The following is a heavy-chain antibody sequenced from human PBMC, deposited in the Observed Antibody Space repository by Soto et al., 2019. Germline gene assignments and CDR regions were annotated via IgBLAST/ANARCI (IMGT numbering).Heavy chain of an antibody. Sequence: QVQLVQSGPEVKQPGASVRISCQASGYSFTHFEMHWVCQAPGQRLEWMGWINTGNGDTKYSQKFQGRVTFTRDTSASTAYLDLDGLTSDDTSFYFCARGLTRLDYWGQEPWSPSPQ. J-gene: IGHJ4*01. CDR3: ARGLTRLDY. CDR2: INTGNGDT. CDR1: GYSFTHFE. D-gene: IGHD7-27*01. V-gene: IGHV1-3*04.